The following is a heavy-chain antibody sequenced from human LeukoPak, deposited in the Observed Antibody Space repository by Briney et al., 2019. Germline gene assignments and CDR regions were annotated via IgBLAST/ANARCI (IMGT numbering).Heavy chain of an antibody. V-gene: IGHV1-8*03. CDR2: MNPNSGNT. J-gene: IGHJ5*02. Sequence: ASVKVSCKASGYTFTSYDINWVRQATGQGLEWMGWMNPNSGNTGYAQKFQGRVTITRNTSISTAYMELSSLRSEDTAVYYCARDLRCDSSWCFPQSTGWFDPWGQGTLVTVSS. D-gene: IGHD6-13*01. CDR1: GYTFTSYD. CDR3: ARDLRCDSSWCFPQSTGWFDP.